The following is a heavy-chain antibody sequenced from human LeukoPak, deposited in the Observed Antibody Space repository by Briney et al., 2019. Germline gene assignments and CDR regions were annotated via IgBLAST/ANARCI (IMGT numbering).Heavy chain of an antibody. J-gene: IGHJ6*02. D-gene: IGHD2/OR15-2a*01. V-gene: IGHV4-59*01. CDR1: GGSMTNLY. Sequence: SETLSLTCSVSGGSMTNLYWSWVRQPPGKGLEWIGDIYDSGSTRYNTSLESRLTISVDTSKAQFSLKLSSVTAADTAVYYCAKGGSTNFYYGDVWGQGTTVTVSS. CDR3: AKGGSTNFYYGDV. CDR2: IYDSGST.